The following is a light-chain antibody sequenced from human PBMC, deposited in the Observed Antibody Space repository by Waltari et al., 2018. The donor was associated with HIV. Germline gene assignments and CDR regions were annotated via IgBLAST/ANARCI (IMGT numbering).Light chain of an antibody. CDR3: SSYSSSSTWV. CDR2: EVT. J-gene: IGLJ3*02. Sequence: QSALTQPPSVSGSPGQSVTISCTGTSSDVGSYNRVSCYQQPPGTAPKLMIYEVTNRPAGVPARFSGSKSGNTASLTISGLQAEDEAHYYCSSYSSSSTWVFGGGTKLTVL. V-gene: IGLV2-18*02. CDR1: SSDVGSYNR.